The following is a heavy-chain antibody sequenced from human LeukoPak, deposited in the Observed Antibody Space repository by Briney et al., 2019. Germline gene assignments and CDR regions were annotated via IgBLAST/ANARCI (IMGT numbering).Heavy chain of an antibody. V-gene: IGHV1-18*01. Sequence: ASVKVSFKTSGYTFTYYVISWVRQAPGQGLEWMGWINVYNRNTNDAQKFQGRVTMTTDTSTSTAYMALRSLRFDDTAVYYCARGEKSYDYWGQGTLVSVSS. CDR2: INVYNRNT. J-gene: IGHJ4*02. CDR3: ARGEKSYDY. D-gene: IGHD1-26*01. CDR1: GYTFTYYV.